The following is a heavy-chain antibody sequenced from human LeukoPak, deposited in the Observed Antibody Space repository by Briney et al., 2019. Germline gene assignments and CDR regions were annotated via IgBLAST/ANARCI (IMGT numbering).Heavy chain of an antibody. CDR3: ARLNIHNWFDP. CDR2: IYTSGST. V-gene: IGHV4-4*07. J-gene: IGHJ5*02. D-gene: IGHD2/OR15-2a*01. Sequence: SETLSLTCTVSGASLSSNYWSWIRQPAGKGLEWIGRIYTSGSTDYNPSPESRVTMSVDTSKNQFSLKLSSVTAADTAVYYCARLNIHNWFDPWGQGTLVTVSS. CDR1: GASLSSNY.